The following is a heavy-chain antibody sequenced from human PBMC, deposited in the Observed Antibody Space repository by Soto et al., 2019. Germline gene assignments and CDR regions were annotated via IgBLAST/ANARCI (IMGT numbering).Heavy chain of an antibody. Sequence: GGSLRLSCAASGFTFSSYGMHWVRQAPGKGLEWVAVISYDGSNKYYADSVKGRFTISRDNSKNTLYLQMNSLRAEDTAVYYCAKDTRSGSYRYYYYGMDVWGQGTTVTVSS. CDR1: GFTFSSYG. J-gene: IGHJ6*02. V-gene: IGHV3-30*18. D-gene: IGHD3-10*01. CDR2: ISYDGSNK. CDR3: AKDTRSGSYRYYYYGMDV.